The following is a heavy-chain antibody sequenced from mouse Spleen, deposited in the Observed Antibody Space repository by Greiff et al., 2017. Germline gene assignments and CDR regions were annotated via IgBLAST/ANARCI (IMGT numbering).Heavy chain of an antibody. V-gene: IGHV2-2*01. D-gene: IGHD1-2*01. CDR2: IWSGGST. Sequence: VQLQQSGPGLVQPSQSLSITCTVSGFSLTSYGVHWVRQSPGKGLEWLGVIWSGGSTDYNAAFISRLSISKDNSKSQVFFKMNSLQADDTAIYYCARNRDYGYDFDVWGAGTTVTVSS. CDR3: ARNRDYGYDFDV. CDR1: GFSLTSYG. J-gene: IGHJ1*01.